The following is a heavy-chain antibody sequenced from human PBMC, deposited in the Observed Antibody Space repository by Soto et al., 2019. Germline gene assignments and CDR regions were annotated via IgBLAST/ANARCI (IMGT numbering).Heavy chain of an antibody. J-gene: IGHJ6*02. D-gene: IGHD2-21*02. CDR3: VQSRCRGDCLQSYSSHSYYGLDV. Sequence: QITLKESGPTLVKPTQTLTLTCTFSGFSLSTIGVGVGWIRQPPGKALEWLALIYWDDDKRYSPSLKSRLTVTKDTSKNQVFLTMTNMDPVDTATYYCVQSRCRGDCLQSYSSHSYYGLDVWGQGTTVTVSS. V-gene: IGHV2-5*02. CDR1: GFSLSTIGVG. CDR2: IYWDDDK.